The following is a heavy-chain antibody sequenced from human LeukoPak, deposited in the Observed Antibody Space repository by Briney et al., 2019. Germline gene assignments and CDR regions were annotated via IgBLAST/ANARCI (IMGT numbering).Heavy chain of an antibody. J-gene: IGHJ4*02. D-gene: IGHD3-10*01. V-gene: IGHV1-18*01. Sequence: ASMKVSCKASGYTFTSYGISWVRQAPGQGLEWMGWISAYNGNINYAQKLQGRVTMTTDTSTSTAYMELRSLRSDDTAVYYCARDQYYYGSGSYYNPPFDYWGQGTLVTVSS. CDR1: GYTFTSYG. CDR2: ISAYNGNI. CDR3: ARDQYYYGSGSYYNPPFDY.